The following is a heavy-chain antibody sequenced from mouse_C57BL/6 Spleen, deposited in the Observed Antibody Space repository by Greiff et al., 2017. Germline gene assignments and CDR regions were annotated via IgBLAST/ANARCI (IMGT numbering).Heavy chain of an antibody. D-gene: IGHD1-1*01. CDR3: ARGNYYGSSYEYFDV. CDR1: GYTFPSYW. CDR2: IYPGSGST. Sequence: QVQLQQPGAELVKPGASVKMSCKASGYTFPSYWITWVKQRPGQGLEWIGDIYPGSGSTNYNEKFKSKATLTVDTSSSTAYMQLSSLTSEDSAVYYCARGNYYGSSYEYFDVWGTGTTVTVSS. V-gene: IGHV1-55*01. J-gene: IGHJ1*03.